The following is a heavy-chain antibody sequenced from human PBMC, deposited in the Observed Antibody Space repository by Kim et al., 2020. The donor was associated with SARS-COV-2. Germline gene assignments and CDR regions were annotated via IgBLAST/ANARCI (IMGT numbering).Heavy chain of an antibody. Sequence: GGSLRLSCVASGFTFSSYAMSWVRQAPGKGLEWVSVIGSGGATTKYADSVKGRFTISRDNSKNTLYLQMNNLRADDTAVYYCAKGGIAVAGRQYFDNWGQGTLVTVSS. V-gene: IGHV3-23*01. CDR3: AKGGIAVAGRQYFDN. J-gene: IGHJ4*02. D-gene: IGHD6-19*01. CDR1: GFTFSSYA. CDR2: IGSGGATT.